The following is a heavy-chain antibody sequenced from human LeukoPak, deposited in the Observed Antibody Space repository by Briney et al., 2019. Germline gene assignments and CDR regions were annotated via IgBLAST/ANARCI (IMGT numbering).Heavy chain of an antibody. CDR1: GFTFSTYW. CDR3: AREAYYYDSSDSRGAFDI. V-gene: IGHV3-7*01. Sequence: GGSLRLSCAASGFTFSTYWMSWVRQAPGKGLEWVANINQDGSEKSYVDSMKGRFTISRDNAKNSLYLQMNSLRAEDTAVYYCAREAYYYDSSDSRGAFDIWGQGTMVTVSS. CDR2: INQDGSEK. D-gene: IGHD3-22*01. J-gene: IGHJ3*02.